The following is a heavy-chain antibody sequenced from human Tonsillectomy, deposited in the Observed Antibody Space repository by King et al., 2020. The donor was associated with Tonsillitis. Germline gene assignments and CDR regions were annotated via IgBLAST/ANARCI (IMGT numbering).Heavy chain of an antibody. J-gene: IGHJ5*02. V-gene: IGHV1-8*01. Sequence: LQLVQSGAEVKKPGASVKVSCKASGYTFTSYDINWVRQASGQGLEWMGWMNPNSGNTGYAQKFQGRLTMTRNTSISTAYMELSSLGSEDTAVYYCARGNYYGSGSPFDPWGQGTLVTVSS. CDR3: ARGNYYGSGSPFDP. CDR1: GYTFTSYD. CDR2: MNPNSGNT. D-gene: IGHD3-10*01.